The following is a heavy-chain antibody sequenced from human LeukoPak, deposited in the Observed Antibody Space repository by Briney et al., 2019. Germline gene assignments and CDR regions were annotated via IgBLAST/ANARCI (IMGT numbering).Heavy chain of an antibody. V-gene: IGHV3-74*01. CDR3: VRLGLLPSYGMDV. D-gene: IGHD2/OR15-2a*01. Sequence: PGGSLRLSCAASGFTLSNYFMHWVRQAPGKGLMWVSRIKNNGLTTNYADSVKGRFTISRDNAKNTLYLQMNSLRAEDTAVYYCVRLGLLPSYGMDVWGQGTTVTVSS. CDR2: IKNNGLTT. CDR1: GFTLSNYF. J-gene: IGHJ6*02.